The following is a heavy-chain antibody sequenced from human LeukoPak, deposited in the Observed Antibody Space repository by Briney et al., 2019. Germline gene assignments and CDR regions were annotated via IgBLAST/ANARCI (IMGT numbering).Heavy chain of an antibody. CDR2: ISAYNGNT. D-gene: IGHD3-22*01. CDR3: AREKIRRYYDSSGPKPFDY. J-gene: IGHJ4*02. Sequence: GASVKVSRKASGYTFTSYGISWVRQAPGQGLEWMGWISAYNGNTNYAQKLQGRVTMTTDTSTSTAYMELRSLRSDDTAVYYCAREKIRRYYDSSGPKPFDYWGQGTLVTVSS. V-gene: IGHV1-18*01. CDR1: GYTFTSYG.